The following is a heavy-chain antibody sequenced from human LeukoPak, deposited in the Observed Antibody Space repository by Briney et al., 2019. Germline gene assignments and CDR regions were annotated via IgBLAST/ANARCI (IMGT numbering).Heavy chain of an antibody. Sequence: GGSLRLSCAASGFTFSSYGMHWVRQAPGKGLEWVSLISGDGGSTYYADSVKGRFTISRDNSKNSLYLQMNSLRTEDTALYYCAKDRAWNDALEGIDYWGEGTLVTVSS. V-gene: IGHV3-43*02. CDR1: GFTFSSYG. D-gene: IGHD1-1*01. J-gene: IGHJ4*02. CDR3: AKDRAWNDALEGIDY. CDR2: ISGDGGST.